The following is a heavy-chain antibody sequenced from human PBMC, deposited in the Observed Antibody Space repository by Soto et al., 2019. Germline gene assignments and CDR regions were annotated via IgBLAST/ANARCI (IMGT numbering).Heavy chain of an antibody. Sequence: GASVKVSCKASGGTFSSYAISWVRQAPGQGLEWMGGIIPIFGTANYAQKFQGRVTMTADNSTSTAYMELSSLRSEDTAVYYCARTTAGRREYSLGYWGQGTLVTVSS. CDR3: ARTTAGRREYSLGY. J-gene: IGHJ4*02. CDR2: IIPIFGTA. D-gene: IGHD5-12*01. V-gene: IGHV1-69*06. CDR1: GGTFSSYA.